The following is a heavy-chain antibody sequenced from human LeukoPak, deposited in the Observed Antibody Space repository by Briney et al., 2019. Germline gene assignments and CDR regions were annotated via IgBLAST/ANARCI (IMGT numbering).Heavy chain of an antibody. D-gene: IGHD3-3*01. Sequence: PSETLSLTCAVYGGSFSSYYWTWVRQPPGKGLEWIGDINHSGSTSYNPSLTSRVTISVDTSKNQFSLKLSSVTAADTAVYYCARGGTIFGVVTTAPATNLDYWGQGTLVTVSS. CDR3: ARGGTIFGVVTTAPATNLDY. CDR2: INHSGST. J-gene: IGHJ4*02. V-gene: IGHV4-34*01. CDR1: GGSFSSYY.